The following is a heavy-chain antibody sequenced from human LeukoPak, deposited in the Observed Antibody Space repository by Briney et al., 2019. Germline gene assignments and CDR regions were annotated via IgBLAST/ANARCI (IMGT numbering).Heavy chain of an antibody. J-gene: IGHJ4*02. CDR2: IKQDGSEK. Sequence: GGSLRLSCAASGFTFSSYWMSWVRQAPGKGREWVANIKQDGSEKYYVDSVKGRFTISRDNAKNSLYLQMSSLRAEDTAVYFCARRASTERGHSYGLDYWGQGALVTVSS. CDR1: GFTFSSYW. V-gene: IGHV3-7*01. D-gene: IGHD5-18*01. CDR3: ARRASTERGHSYGLDY.